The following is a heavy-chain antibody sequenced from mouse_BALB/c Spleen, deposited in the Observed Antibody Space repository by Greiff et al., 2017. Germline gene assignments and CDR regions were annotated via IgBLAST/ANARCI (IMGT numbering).Heavy chain of an antibody. CDR3: ARYYYGYGGAMDY. CDR2: ISYSGST. CDR1: GYSITSDYA. Sequence: EVKLVESGPGLVKPSQSLSLTCTVTGYSITSDYAWNWIRQFPGNKLEWMGYISYSGSTSYNPSLKSRISITRDTSKNQFFLQLNSVTTEDTATYYCARYYYGYGGAMDYWGQGTSVTVSS. J-gene: IGHJ4*01. V-gene: IGHV3-2*02. D-gene: IGHD1-2*01.